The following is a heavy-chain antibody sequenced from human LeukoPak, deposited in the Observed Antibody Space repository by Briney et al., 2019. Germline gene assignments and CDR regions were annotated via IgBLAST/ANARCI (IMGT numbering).Heavy chain of an antibody. D-gene: IGHD2-8*01. V-gene: IGHV1-2*02. CDR3: ARDTVPHSNIVLMVYAGVAFDI. CDR2: INPNSGGT. CDR1: GYTFTGYY. J-gene: IGHJ3*02. Sequence: ASVKVSCKASGYTFTGYYMHWVRQAPGQGLEWMGWINPNSGGTNYARKFQGRVTMTRDTSISTAYMELSRLRSGDAAVYYCARDTVPHSNIVLMVYAGVAFDIWGQGTMVTVSS.